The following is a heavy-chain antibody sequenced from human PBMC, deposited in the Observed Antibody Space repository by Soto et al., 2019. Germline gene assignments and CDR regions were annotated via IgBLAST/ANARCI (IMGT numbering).Heavy chain of an antibody. V-gene: IGHV3-23*01. CDR2: ISGSGGST. CDR3: AKDLPRAGTLTSSFDY. CDR1: GFTFSSYA. J-gene: IGHJ4*02. Sequence: GGSLRLSCAASGFTFSSYAMSWVRQAPGKGLEWVSAISGSGGSTYYADSVKGRFTISRDNSKNTLYLQMNSLRAEDTAVYYCAKDLPRAGTLTSSFDYWGQGTLVTVSS. D-gene: IGHD6-19*01.